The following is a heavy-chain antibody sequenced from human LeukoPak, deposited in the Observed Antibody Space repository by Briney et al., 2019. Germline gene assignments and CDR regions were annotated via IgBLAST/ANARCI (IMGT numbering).Heavy chain of an antibody. D-gene: IGHD4-17*01. Sequence: PGGSLRLSCAASGFTFSSYAMSWVCQAPGKGLEWVSAISGSDDSTYYADSVKGRFTISRDNSKNTLYLQMNSLRAEDTAVYYCAKVGKDGDYSSYLRWFDPWGQGTLVTVSS. CDR1: GFTFSSYA. CDR2: ISGSDDST. V-gene: IGHV3-23*01. J-gene: IGHJ5*02. CDR3: AKVGKDGDYSSYLRWFDP.